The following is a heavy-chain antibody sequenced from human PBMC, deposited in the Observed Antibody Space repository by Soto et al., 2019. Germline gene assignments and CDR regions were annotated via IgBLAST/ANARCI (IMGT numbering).Heavy chain of an antibody. CDR3: ARGGVNMLVYFDY. CDR1: GGSISSSNW. CDR2: IYHSGST. D-gene: IGHD3-22*01. J-gene: IGHJ4*02. Sequence: SATMSLTCAGSGGSISSSNWWSWVRQPPGKGLEWIGEIYHSGSTNYNPSLKSRVTISVDKSKNQFSLKLSSVTAADTAVYYCARGGVNMLVYFDYWGQGTLVTVSS. V-gene: IGHV4-4*02.